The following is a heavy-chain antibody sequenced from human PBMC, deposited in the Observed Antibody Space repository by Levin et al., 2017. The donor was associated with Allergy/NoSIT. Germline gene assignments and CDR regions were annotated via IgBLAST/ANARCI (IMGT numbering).Heavy chain of an antibody. J-gene: IGHJ4*02. Sequence: GSGPTLVKPTETLTLTCTVSGFSLSNARMGVSWIRQPPGKALEWLAHIFSNDEKSYSTSLKSRLTISKDTSKSQVVLTMTNMDPVDTATYYCARIHESGSSGLIIDYWGQGTLVTVSS. D-gene: IGHD6-6*01. CDR1: GFSLSNARMG. CDR3: ARIHESGSSGLIIDY. V-gene: IGHV2-26*01. CDR2: IFSNDEK.